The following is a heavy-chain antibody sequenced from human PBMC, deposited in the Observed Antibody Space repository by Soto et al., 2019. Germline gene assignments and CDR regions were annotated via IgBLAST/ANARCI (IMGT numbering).Heavy chain of an antibody. CDR3: TEDKPPDYGGWYYYSGMDV. J-gene: IGHJ6*04. CDR1: GFTFSSYG. CDR2: ISYDGSNK. Sequence: QVQLVESGGGVVQPGRALRLSCAASGFTFSSYGMHWVGQATGKGLEWVAVISYDGSNKYYAESVKCRFTISRDKSKNRLYVKMNGLIAEDRAVYYCTEDKPPDYGGWYYYSGMDVWGNGTTVTFSS. D-gene: IGHD4-17*01. V-gene: IGHV3-30*18.